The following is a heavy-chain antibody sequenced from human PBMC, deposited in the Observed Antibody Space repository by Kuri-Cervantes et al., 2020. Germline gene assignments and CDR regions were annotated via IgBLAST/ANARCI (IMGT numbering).Heavy chain of an antibody. J-gene: IGHJ4*02. V-gene: IGHV7-4-1*02. CDR2: INTNTGNP. D-gene: IGHD5-12*01. CDR3: AREGAGGYDPLYYFDY. CDR1: GYTFTSYY. Sequence: ASVKVSCKASGYTFTSYYMHWVRQAPGQGLEWMGWINTNTGNPTYAQGFTGRFVFSLDTSVSTAYLQISSLKAEDTAVYYCAREGAGGYDPLYYFDYWGQGTLVTVSS.